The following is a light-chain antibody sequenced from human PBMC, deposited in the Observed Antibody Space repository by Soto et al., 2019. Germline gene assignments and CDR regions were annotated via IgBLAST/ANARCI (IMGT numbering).Light chain of an antibody. CDR1: SASVSTSYY. Sequence: QTVVTQEPSFSVSPGRTVTLTCGLSSASVSTSYYPSWYQQTPGQAPRTLIYSTNTRSSGVPDRFSGSILGNKAALPITGAQADDEADYYCVLYMGSGIWVFGGGTKLTVL. CDR2: STN. CDR3: VLYMGSGIWV. V-gene: IGLV8-61*01. J-gene: IGLJ3*02.